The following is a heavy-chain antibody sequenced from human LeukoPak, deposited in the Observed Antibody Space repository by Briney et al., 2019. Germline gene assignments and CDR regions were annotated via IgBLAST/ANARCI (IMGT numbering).Heavy chain of an antibody. J-gene: IGHJ4*02. CDR3: ARGGLRWSYYFDY. V-gene: IGHV4-34*01. CDR1: GGSFSGYY. D-gene: IGHD4-23*01. Sequence: NPSETLSLTCAVYGGSFSGYYWSWIRQPPGKGLEWIGEINHSGSTNYNPSLKSRVTISVDTSKNQFSLKLSSVTAADTAVYYCARGGLRWSYYFDYWGQGTLVTVSS. CDR2: INHSGST.